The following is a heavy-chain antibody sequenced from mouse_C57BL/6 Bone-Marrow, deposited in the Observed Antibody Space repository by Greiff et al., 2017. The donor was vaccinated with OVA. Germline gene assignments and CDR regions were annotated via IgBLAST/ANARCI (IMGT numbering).Heavy chain of an antibody. Sequence: EVQLVESGGGLVQPGGSLKLSCAASGFTFSDYYMYWVRQTPEKRLEWVAYISNGGGSTYYPDTVKGRFTISRDNAKNTLYLQRSRLKSEDTAMYDCARHRLRDWYFDVWGTGTTGTVSS. CDR2: ISNGGGST. V-gene: IGHV5-12*01. J-gene: IGHJ1*03. CDR1: GFTFSDYY. D-gene: IGHD1-1*01. CDR3: ARHRLRDWYFDV.